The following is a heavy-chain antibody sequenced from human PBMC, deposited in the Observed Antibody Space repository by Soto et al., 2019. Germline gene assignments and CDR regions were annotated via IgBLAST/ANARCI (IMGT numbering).Heavy chain of an antibody. CDR3: ARGSLGYCTSTSCNYYYYMDV. V-gene: IGHV3-20*01. D-gene: IGHD2-2*01. CDR1: EFTFDDYG. J-gene: IGHJ6*03. CDR2: INWNGGST. Sequence: GGSLRLSCAASEFTFDDYGMIWVRQAPGKGLEWVSGINWNGGSTSYADSVKGRFTISRDNAKNSLYLQMNSLRAEDTALYHCARGSLGYCTSTSCNYYYYMDVWGKGTTVTVSS.